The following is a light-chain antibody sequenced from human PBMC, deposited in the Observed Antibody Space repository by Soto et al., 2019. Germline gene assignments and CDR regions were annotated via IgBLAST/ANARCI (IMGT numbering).Light chain of an antibody. CDR2: GAS. J-gene: IGKJ5*01. V-gene: IGKV3-15*01. CDR3: QTVDKWPL. Sequence: EIVMTQSPATLSVSPGERATLSCRASQSVSSNLAWYQQKPGQAPRLLIYGASTRATGAQARFSGSGSGTEFTLTISSLQSEDFAVYFCQTVDKWPLFGQGTRLEIK. CDR1: QSVSSN.